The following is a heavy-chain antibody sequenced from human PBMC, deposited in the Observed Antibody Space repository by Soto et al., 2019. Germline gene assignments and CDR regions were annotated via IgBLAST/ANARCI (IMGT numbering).Heavy chain of an antibody. J-gene: IGHJ6*02. CDR2: IIPIFGTA. CDR3: ARPITTWDYYYGMDV. CDR1: GGTFSSYA. Sequence: QVQLVQSGAEVKKPGSSVKVSCKASGGTFSSYAISWVRQAPGQGLEWMGGIIPIFGTANYAQKFQGRVTITADESTSTAYMELSSMRSDDTAVYYCARPITTWDYYYGMDVWGQGSTVAVAS. D-gene: IGHD4-4*01. V-gene: IGHV1-69*12.